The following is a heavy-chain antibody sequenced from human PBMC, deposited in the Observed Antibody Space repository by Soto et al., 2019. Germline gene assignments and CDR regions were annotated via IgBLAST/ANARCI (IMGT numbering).Heavy chain of an antibody. D-gene: IGHD5-18*01. CDR1: GGTFSSYA. CDR2: IIPIFGTA. V-gene: IGHV1-69*01. J-gene: IGHJ4*02. CDR3: ARDKGLKRGYGYGYSGDY. Sequence: QVQLVQSGAEVKKPGSSVKVSCKASGGTFSSYAISWVRQAPGQGLEWMGGIIPIFGTANYAQKFQGGVMITADESTSTAYMELSSLRSEDTAVYYCARDKGLKRGYGYGYSGDYWGQGTLVTVSS.